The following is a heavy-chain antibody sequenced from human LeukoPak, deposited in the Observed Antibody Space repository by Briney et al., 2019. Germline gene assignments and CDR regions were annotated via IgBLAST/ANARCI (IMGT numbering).Heavy chain of an antibody. CDR3: AKDPRSYIVTTMLFQY. V-gene: IGHV3-30*02. D-gene: IGHD5-12*01. CDR2: IPYRGSDS. Sequence: GGSLRLSCAASGFTFNSCGMHWVRQAPGKGLEWVAFIPYRGSDSNYAASVKGRFTTSRDNSKNTLYLQINSLRAEDTAVYYCAKDPRSYIVTTMLFQYWGQGTLVTVSS. J-gene: IGHJ4*02. CDR1: GFTFNSCG.